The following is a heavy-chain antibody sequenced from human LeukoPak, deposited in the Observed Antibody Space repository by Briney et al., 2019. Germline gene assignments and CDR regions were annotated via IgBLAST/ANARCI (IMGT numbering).Heavy chain of an antibody. V-gene: IGHV3-30*03. Sequence: GGSLRLSCAASGFTFSSYGMHWVRQAPGKGLEWVAVISYDGSNKYYADSVKGRFTISRDNSKNTLYLQMNSLRAEDTAVYYCAREGVVAATPDYWGQGTLVTVSS. J-gene: IGHJ4*02. D-gene: IGHD2-15*01. CDR1: GFTFSSYG. CDR2: ISYDGSNK. CDR3: AREGVVAATPDY.